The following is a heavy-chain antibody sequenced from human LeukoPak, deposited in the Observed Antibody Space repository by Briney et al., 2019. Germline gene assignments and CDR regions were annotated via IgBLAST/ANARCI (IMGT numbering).Heavy chain of an antibody. CDR3: ARRGWGSSSSSYYFDY. V-gene: IGHV5-51*01. CDR2: IYPGDSDT. D-gene: IGHD6-6*01. Sequence: GESLKISCKGSGYTFTNYWIGWVRQMPGKGLEFMGIIYPGDSDTRYSPSFQGQVTISVDKSISTAYLQWSSLKASDTAIYYCARRGWGSSSSSYYFDYWGQGTLVTVSS. CDR1: GYTFTNYW. J-gene: IGHJ4*02.